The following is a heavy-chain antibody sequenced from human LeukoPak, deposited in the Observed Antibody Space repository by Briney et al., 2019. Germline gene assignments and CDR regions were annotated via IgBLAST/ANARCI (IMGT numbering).Heavy chain of an antibody. J-gene: IGHJ6*02. CDR1: GGSFSGYY. CDR2: INHSGST. D-gene: IGHD3-9*01. Sequence: SETLSLTCAVYGGSFSGYYWSWIRQPPGKGLEWIGEINHSGSTNYNPSLKSRVTVSVDTSKNQFSLRLSSVTAADTAVYYCARITIFPPVYYYYGMDVWGQGTTVTVSS. V-gene: IGHV4-34*01. CDR3: ARITIFPPVYYYYGMDV.